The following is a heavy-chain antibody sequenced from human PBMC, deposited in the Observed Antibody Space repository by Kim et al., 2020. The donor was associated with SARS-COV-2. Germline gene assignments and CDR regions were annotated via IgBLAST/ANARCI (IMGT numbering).Heavy chain of an antibody. CDR2: INPNGGTT. CDR1: GYTFTTYY. V-gene: IGHV1-46*01. CDR3: ARVGGVKRVYGLDV. D-gene: IGHD2-8*02. J-gene: IGHJ6*02. Sequence: ASVKVSCKASGYTFTTYYIHWLRQAPVQGLEWMGIINPNGGTTIYAQNLQGRVTMTRDTSTSTLYMELNSLRSEDTAVYYCARVGGVKRVYGLDVWGQGTTVTVSS.